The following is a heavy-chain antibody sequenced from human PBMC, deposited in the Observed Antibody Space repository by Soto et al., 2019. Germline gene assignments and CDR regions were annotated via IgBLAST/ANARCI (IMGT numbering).Heavy chain of an antibody. J-gene: IGHJ4*02. V-gene: IGHV3-33*01. CDR2: IWYDGTNK. Sequence: GGSLRLSCAASGFSFSSFGMHWVRQAPGKGLEWVALIWYDGTNKYYTDSVKGRFTISRDNSENTLYLQMTSLRVDDTAVYYCAILTGDYDDFYPAYWGQGTLVIVSS. D-gene: IGHD4-17*01. CDR1: GFSFSSFG. CDR3: AILTGDYDDFYPAY.